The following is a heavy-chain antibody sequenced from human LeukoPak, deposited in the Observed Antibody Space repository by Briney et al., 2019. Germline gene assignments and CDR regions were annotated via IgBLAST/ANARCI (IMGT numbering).Heavy chain of an antibody. CDR3: ARGGLNFDAFDI. D-gene: IGHD1-7*01. CDR1: GFTFDDYG. CDR2: IGSRSTYT. Sequence: GGSLRLSCAASGFTFDDYGMNWVRQAPGKGLEWVSSIGSRSTYTYSADSVKGRFTISRDNAKNSLYLQMNSLRAGDTAVYYCARGGLNFDAFDIWGQGTMVTVSS. V-gene: IGHV3-21*01. J-gene: IGHJ3*02.